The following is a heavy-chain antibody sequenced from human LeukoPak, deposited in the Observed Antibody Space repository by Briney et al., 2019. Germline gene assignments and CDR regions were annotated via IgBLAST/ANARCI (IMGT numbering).Heavy chain of an antibody. CDR2: VYTSGST. V-gene: IGHV4-4*07. J-gene: IGHJ4*02. CDR3: ARDGLYSYGYSYFDY. Sequence: PSETLSLTCTVSVGSISSYHWSWIRQPAGKGLEWIGRVYTSGSTNYNPSLKSRVTMSVDTSKEQLSLKLSSVTAADTAVYYCARDGLYSYGYSYFDYWGQGTLVTVSS. CDR1: VGSISSYH. D-gene: IGHD5-18*01.